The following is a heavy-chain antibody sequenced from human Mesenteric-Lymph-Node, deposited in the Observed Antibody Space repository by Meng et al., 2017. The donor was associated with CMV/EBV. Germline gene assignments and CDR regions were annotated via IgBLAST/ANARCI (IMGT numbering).Heavy chain of an antibody. V-gene: IGHV3-11*01. Sequence: FTFSDYYMRWIRQAPGKGLEWVSYISSSGSTIYYADSVKGRFTISRDNAKNSLYLQMNSLRAEDTAVYYCARPYYDFWSGMGSAFDIWGQGTMVTVSS. CDR3: ARPYYDFWSGMGSAFDI. CDR2: ISSSGSTI. D-gene: IGHD3-3*01. CDR1: FTFSDYY. J-gene: IGHJ3*02.